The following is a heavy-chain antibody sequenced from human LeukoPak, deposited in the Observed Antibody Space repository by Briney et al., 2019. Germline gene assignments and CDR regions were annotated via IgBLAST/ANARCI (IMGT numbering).Heavy chain of an antibody. D-gene: IGHD1-26*01. CDR1: GFTLSSRW. J-gene: IGHJ4*02. V-gene: IGHV3-7*01. CDR2: INRDGSEK. CDR3: AKVVVGASYFDY. Sequence: PGGSLRLSCVVSGFTLSSRWMLWVRQAPGKGLEWMTNINRDGSEKNYVDSVKGRFTITRDNAENLLYLQMNSLKVEDTAVYYCAKVVVGASYFDYWGQGTLVTVSS.